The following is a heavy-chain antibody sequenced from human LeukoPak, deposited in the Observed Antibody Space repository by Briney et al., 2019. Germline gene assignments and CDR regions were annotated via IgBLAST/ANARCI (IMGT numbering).Heavy chain of an antibody. J-gene: IGHJ4*02. V-gene: IGHV4-34*01. CDR2: INHSGST. CDR3: ARGNKASIAARPYYFDY. Sequence: SETLSLTCAVYGGSFSGYYWSWNRQPPGKGLEWIGEINHSGSTNYNPSLKSRVTISVDTSKNQFSLKLSSVTAADTAVYYCARGNKASIAARPYYFDYWGQGTLVTVSS. CDR1: GGSFSGYY. D-gene: IGHD6-6*01.